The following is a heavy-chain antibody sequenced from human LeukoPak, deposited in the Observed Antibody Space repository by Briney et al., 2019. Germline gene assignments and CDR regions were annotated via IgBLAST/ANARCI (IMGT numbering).Heavy chain of an antibody. V-gene: IGHV1-2*02. CDR2: ISPDSGDT. CDR1: AYTFTGYY. J-gene: IGHJ4*02. D-gene: IGHD2-15*01. Sequence: ASVKVSCKASAYTFTGYYMHWVRQAPGQGLEWMGWISPDSGDTNYAQKFQGRVTMTRDTSISAAYMELSRLTSDDTAVFYCAREESSCSGGSCYIDYWGQGTLVTVSS. CDR3: AREESSCSGGSCYIDY.